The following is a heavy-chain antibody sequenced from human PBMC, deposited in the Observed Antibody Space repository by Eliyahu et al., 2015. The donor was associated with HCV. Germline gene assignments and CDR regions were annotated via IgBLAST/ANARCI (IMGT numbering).Heavy chain of an antibody. CDR3: AGDQYNSMWYKY. J-gene: IGHJ4*02. Sequence: QLQVQESGPGLVKPSETLSLTCTVSGDSVSRTNSYWGWVRQSPGKGLEWIGTISYSGSTYYNPSLKSRVTISLDTSSNQFSLKLTSAVAAADTAVYYCAGDQYNSMWYKYWGQGTLVTVSS. CDR1: GDSVSRTNSY. CDR2: ISYSGST. D-gene: IGHD1-1*01. V-gene: IGHV4-39*07.